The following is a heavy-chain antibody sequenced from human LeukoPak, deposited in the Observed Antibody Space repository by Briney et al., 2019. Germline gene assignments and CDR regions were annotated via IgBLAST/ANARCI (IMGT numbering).Heavy chain of an antibody. CDR1: GFTFSSYG. D-gene: IGHD5-24*01. CDR2: IWSDRSDK. CDR3: ARELSVMATTYYYYYGMDV. V-gene: IGHV3-33*01. Sequence: GESLKISCAASGFTFSSYGMHWVRQAPGKGLEWVAVIWSDRSDKYYADSVKGRFTISRDNSKNTLYLQMSSLRAEDTAVYYCARELSVMATTYYYYYGMDVWGQGTTVTVFS. J-gene: IGHJ6*02.